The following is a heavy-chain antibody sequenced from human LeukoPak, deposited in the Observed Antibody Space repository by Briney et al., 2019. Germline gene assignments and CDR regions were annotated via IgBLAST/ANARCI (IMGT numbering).Heavy chain of an antibody. V-gene: IGHV3-30-3*01. J-gene: IGHJ6*02. D-gene: IGHD4-17*01. CDR3: ATDYGDYVGYYGMDV. CDR1: GFTFSGYP. Sequence: GGSLRLSCAASGFTFSGYPIHWVRQAPGKGLEWVAVISYDGSNKYYADSVKGRFTISRDNANNTLYLQMNSLRAEDTAVYYYATDYGDYVGYYGMDVWGQGTTVTVSS. CDR2: ISYDGSNK.